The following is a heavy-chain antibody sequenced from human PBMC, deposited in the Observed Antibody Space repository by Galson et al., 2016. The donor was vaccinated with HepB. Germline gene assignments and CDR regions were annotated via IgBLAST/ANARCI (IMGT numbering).Heavy chain of an antibody. V-gene: IGHV3-23*01. J-gene: IGHJ4*01. CDR3: ARFHGSVRTDY. CDR1: GFPFPTYG. CDR2: ISGSGGVT. Sequence: SLRLSCAVSGFPFPTYGMSWVRQAPGKGLEWVATISGSGGVTYYADSVKGRFIVSNDNSKNTLYLHMNILRAEDTAIYYCARFHGSVRTDYWGHGTLVTVSS. D-gene: IGHD3-10*01.